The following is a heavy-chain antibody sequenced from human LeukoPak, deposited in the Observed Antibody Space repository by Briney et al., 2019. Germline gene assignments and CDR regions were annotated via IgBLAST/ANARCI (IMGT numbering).Heavy chain of an antibody. CDR2: IYHSGST. V-gene: IGHV4-4*02. CDR3: LRRRYNYGFDS. J-gene: IGHJ4*02. D-gene: IGHD5-18*01. Sequence: SETLSLTCDVSGDSISGSNWWNWVRQPPGKGLEWIGGIYHSGSTNYNPSLKSRVTMSVDKSKNQFSLKLSSVTAADTAVFYCLRRRYNYGFDSWGQGSLVTVSS. CDR1: GDSISGSNW.